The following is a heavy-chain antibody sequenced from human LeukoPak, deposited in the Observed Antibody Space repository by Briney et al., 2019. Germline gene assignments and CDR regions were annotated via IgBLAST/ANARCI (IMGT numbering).Heavy chain of an antibody. D-gene: IGHD2-2*02. CDR3: ARGQYRAFDY. CDR1: GDSVSSNSAA. Sequence: SQTLSLTCAVSGDSVSSNSAAWNWIRQSPSRGLEWLGRTYYRSKWYNGYAVSVKSRITINPDTSNNQFSLQLTSVTPEDTAVYYCARGQYRAFDYWGQGTLVTVSS. V-gene: IGHV6-1*01. J-gene: IGHJ4*02. CDR2: TYYRSKWYN.